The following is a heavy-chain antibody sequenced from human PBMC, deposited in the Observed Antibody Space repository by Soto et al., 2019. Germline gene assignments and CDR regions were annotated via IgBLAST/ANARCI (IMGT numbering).Heavy chain of an antibody. J-gene: IGHJ5*02. CDR2: ISSNGGST. Sequence: GGSLRLSCAASGFTFSSYAMHWVRQAPGKGLEYVSAISSNGGSTYYANSVKGRFTISRDNSKNTLYLQMGSLRAEDMAVYYCARGIVVVPAAAGVLDPWGQGTLVTVSS. V-gene: IGHV3-64*01. CDR3: ARGIVVVPAAAGVLDP. CDR1: GFTFSSYA. D-gene: IGHD2-2*01.